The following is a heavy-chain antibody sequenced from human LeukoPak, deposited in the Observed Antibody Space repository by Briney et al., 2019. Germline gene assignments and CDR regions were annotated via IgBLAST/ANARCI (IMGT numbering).Heavy chain of an antibody. CDR2: IYPGDSDT. CDR1: RFRLTCYW. J-gene: IGHJ6*02. CDR3: ARCLNVDIVATMDYYGMDV. V-gene: IGHV5-51*01. Sequence: GESLQISCKGSRFRLTCYWLGWVRPMPGKGLEWMGIIYPGDSDTRYSPSFQGQVTISADKSISTAYLQWSSLKASDTAMYYCARCLNVDIVATMDYYGMDVWGQGTTVTVSS. D-gene: IGHD5-12*01.